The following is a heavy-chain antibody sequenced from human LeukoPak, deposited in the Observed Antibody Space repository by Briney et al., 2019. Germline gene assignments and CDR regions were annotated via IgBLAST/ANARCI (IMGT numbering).Heavy chain of an antibody. D-gene: IGHD6-6*01. CDR1: GGSFSGYY. V-gene: IGHV4-34*01. J-gene: IGHJ6*03. CDR2: INHSGST. CDR3: ARQGRLNYYYYYYMDV. Sequence: SETLSLTCAVYGGSFSGYYWSWIRQPPGKGLEWIGEINHSGSTNYNPSLKSRVTISVDTSKNQFSLKLSSVTAADTAVYYCARQGRLNYYYYYYMDVWGKGTTVTVSS.